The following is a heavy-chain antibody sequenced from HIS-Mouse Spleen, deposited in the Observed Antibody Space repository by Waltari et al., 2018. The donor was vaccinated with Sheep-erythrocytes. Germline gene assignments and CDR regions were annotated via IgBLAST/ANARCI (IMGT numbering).Heavy chain of an antibody. CDR3: AKVRTVNYWYFDL. CDR1: GFTFSSYG. Sequence: QVQLVESGGGVVQPGRSLRLSCAASGFTFSSYGMHWVRQAPGKGLEWVAVISYDGSNKYYAASVKGRFTISRDNSKNTLYLQMNSLRAEDTAVYYCAKVRTVNYWYFDLWGRGTLVTVSS. CDR2: ISYDGSNK. D-gene: IGHD1-1*01. V-gene: IGHV3-30*18. J-gene: IGHJ2*01.